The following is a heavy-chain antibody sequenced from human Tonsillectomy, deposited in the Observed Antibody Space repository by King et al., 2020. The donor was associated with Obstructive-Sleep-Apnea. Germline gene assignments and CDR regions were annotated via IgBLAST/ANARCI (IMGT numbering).Heavy chain of an antibody. V-gene: IGHV3-53*04. CDR2: IYSGGST. D-gene: IGHD1-14*01. CDR3: ARERGAGRSSGAGGYYYYYGMDA. CDR1: GFTVSSNY. J-gene: IGHJ6*02. Sequence: VQLVESGGGLVQPGGSLRLSCAASGFTVSSNYMSWVRQAPGKGLEWVSVIYSGGSTYYADSVKGRFTISTHNSKNTLYLQMNSLRAEDTAVYYCARERGAGRSSGAGGYYYYYGMDAWGQGTTVTVSS.